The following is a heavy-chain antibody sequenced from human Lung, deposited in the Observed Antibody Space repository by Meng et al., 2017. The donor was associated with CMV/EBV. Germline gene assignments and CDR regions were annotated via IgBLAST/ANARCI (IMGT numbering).Heavy chain of an antibody. CDR1: GFTFSSYW. CDR2: IKQDGSEI. J-gene: IGHJ4*02. D-gene: IGHD6-13*01. V-gene: IGHV3-7*01. Sequence: GGSLRLXCAASGFTFSSYWMSWVRQAPGKGLEWVANIKQDGSEIYFVDSVKGRFTISRDNAKNSLYLQMNSLRAEDTAVYYCARGEWQQLVEYFFDYWGQGTLVTVSS. CDR3: ARGEWQQLVEYFFDY.